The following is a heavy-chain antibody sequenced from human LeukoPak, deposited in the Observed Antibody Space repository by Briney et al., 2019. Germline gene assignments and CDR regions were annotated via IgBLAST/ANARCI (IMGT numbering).Heavy chain of an antibody. CDR3: SRDPRHSDY. CDR1: GFTFSSYA. Sequence: GGSLRLSCAASGFTFSSYAMHWVRQAPGKGLEYVSAISSNGGSTYYANSVKGRFTISRDNSKNSLYLHMNSLTVEDTAVYYCSRDPRHSDYWGQGTLVTVSS. J-gene: IGHJ4*02. V-gene: IGHV3-64*01. CDR2: ISSNGGST.